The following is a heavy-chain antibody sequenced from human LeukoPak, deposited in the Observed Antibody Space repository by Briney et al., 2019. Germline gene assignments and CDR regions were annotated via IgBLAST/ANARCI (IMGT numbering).Heavy chain of an antibody. CDR3: AREVVTTVTTYYYYYYMDV. V-gene: IGHV3-23*01. Sequence: GGSLRLSCAASGFTFSSYGMNWVRQAPGKGLEWVSGISGDAGRTYYADSVKGRFTIYRDNSKNTLYLQMNSLGAEDTALYYCAREVVTTVTTYYYYYYMDVWGKGTTVTVSS. CDR1: GFTFSSYG. D-gene: IGHD4-11*01. CDR2: ISGDAGRT. J-gene: IGHJ6*03.